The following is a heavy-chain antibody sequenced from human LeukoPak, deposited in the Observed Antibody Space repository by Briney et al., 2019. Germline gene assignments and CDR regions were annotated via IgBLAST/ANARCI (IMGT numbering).Heavy chain of an antibody. CDR1: GYTFTTYG. Sequence: ASVKVSCKASGYTFTTYGISWVRQAPGQGLEWMGWISAYNGNTNYAQNLQGRVTMTTDTSTSTAYMELRSLRSDDTAVYYCARDRNSGSSLDIWGQGTMLTVSS. CDR2: ISAYNGNT. V-gene: IGHV1-18*01. D-gene: IGHD6-6*01. J-gene: IGHJ3*02. CDR3: ARDRNSGSSLDI.